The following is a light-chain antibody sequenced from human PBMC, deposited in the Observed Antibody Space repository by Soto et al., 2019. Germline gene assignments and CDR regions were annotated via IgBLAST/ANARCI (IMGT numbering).Light chain of an antibody. V-gene: IGKV3-20*01. CDR2: DAS. J-gene: IGKJ2*01. CDR1: QSVSSSY. Sequence: EIVLTQSPGTLSLSPGERATLSCRASQSVSSSYLAWYQQKPGQAPRLLIYDASSRATGIPDRFSGSGSGTDFTLTISRLEPEDSAVYYCQQFRSSLYTFGQGTKLEIK. CDR3: QQFRSSLYT.